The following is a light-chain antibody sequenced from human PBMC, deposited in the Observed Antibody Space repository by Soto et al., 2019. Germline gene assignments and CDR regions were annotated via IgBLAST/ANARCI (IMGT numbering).Light chain of an antibody. CDR2: DAS. V-gene: IGKV1-5*01. Sequence: DIQMTQSPSTLCASVVDRVTMTCRASQIIRSWLSWYQHKPGKAPKLLIYDASSLESGVPSRFSGSGSGTEFTLTISSLHPDDFATYYCQQYNTYSTFGQGTKVDI. J-gene: IGKJ1*01. CDR3: QQYNTYST. CDR1: QIIRSW.